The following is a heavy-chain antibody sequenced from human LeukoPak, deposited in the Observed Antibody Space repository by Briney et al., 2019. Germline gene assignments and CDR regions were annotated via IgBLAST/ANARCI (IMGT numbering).Heavy chain of an antibody. CDR3: ARSVAGGGYDAFDI. V-gene: IGHV1-69*05. CDR1: RGTFSSYA. Sequence: ASVKVSCKASRGTFSSYAISWVRQAPGQGLEWTGRIIPIFGTANYAQKFQGRVTITTDESTSTAYMELSSLRSEDTAVYYCARSVAGGGYDAFDIWGQGTMVTVSS. J-gene: IGHJ3*02. D-gene: IGHD6-19*01. CDR2: IIPIFGTA.